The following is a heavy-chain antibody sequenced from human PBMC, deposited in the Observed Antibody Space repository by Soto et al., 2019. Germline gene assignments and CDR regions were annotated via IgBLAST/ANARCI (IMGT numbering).Heavy chain of an antibody. CDR2: ISGSGGST. CDR3: AREREYGSGSPPYGMDV. J-gene: IGHJ6*02. CDR1: GFTFSSYA. Sequence: PGGSLRLSCAASGFTFSSYAMSWVRQAPGKGLEWVSDISGSGGSTNYADSVKGRSTISRDNAKNTLYLQMNSLRAEDTAVYYCAREREYGSGSPPYGMDVWGQGTTVTVSS. V-gene: IGHV3-23*01. D-gene: IGHD3-10*01.